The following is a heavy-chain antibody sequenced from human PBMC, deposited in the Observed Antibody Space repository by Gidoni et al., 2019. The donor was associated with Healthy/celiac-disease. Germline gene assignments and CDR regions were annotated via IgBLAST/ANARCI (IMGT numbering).Heavy chain of an antibody. Sequence: QVQLVESGGGVVQPGRSLRLSCAASGFTFSSYGMHLVRQAPGKGLEWVAVISYDGSNKYYADSVKCRFTISRDNSKNTLYLQMNSLRAEDTAVYYCAKDYGTYYYGSGVDYWGQGPWSPSPQ. D-gene: IGHD3-10*01. J-gene: IGHJ4*02. V-gene: IGHV3-30*18. CDR1: GFTFSSYG. CDR2: ISYDGSNK. CDR3: AKDYGTYYYGSGVDY.